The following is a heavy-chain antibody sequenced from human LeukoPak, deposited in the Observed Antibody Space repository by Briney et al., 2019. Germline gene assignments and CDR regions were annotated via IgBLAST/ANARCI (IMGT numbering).Heavy chain of an antibody. CDR2: IRSKAYGGTT. D-gene: IGHD3-3*01. Sequence: GGSLRLSCTASGFTFCDYAMCWVRQAPGKGLEWVGFIRSKAYGGTTEYAASVKGRFTISRDDSKSIAYLQMNSLKTEDTAVYYCTRGTIFGVVPEFDYWGQGTLVTVSS. J-gene: IGHJ4*02. CDR3: TRGTIFGVVPEFDY. V-gene: IGHV3-49*04. CDR1: GFTFCDYA.